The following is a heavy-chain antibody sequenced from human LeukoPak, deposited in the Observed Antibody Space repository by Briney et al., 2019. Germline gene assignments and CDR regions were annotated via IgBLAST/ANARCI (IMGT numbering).Heavy chain of an antibody. V-gene: IGHV3-7*01. CDR1: GFTFSSYW. CDR3: ARSLWPEDY. D-gene: IGHD5-18*01. CDR2: IKQDGSEK. Sequence: GGSLRLSCAASGFTFSSYWMSWVRQAPGKGLEWVANIKQDGSEKNYVDSVKGRFTIPRDNAKTSLYLQMNSLRAEDTAVYYCARSLWPEDYWGQGILVTVSS. J-gene: IGHJ4*02.